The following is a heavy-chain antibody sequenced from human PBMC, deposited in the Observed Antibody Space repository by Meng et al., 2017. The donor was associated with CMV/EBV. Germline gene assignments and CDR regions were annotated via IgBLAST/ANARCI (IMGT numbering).Heavy chain of an antibody. Sequence: GESLKISCAASGFTFSSYGMHWVRQAPGKGLEWVAFIRYGGSNKYYANSVKGRFTISRDNSKNTLYLQMNSLRAEDTAVYYCAKGDGLDQLQGPLVDYWGQGTLVTVSS. D-gene: IGHD2-2*01. CDR2: IRYGGSNK. V-gene: IGHV3-30*02. J-gene: IGHJ4*02. CDR3: AKGDGLDQLQGPLVDY. CDR1: GFTFSSYG.